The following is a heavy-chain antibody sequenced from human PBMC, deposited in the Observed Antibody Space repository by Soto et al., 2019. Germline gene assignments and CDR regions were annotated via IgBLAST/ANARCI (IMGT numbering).Heavy chain of an antibody. CDR3: AAMLIVGATSYYFED. V-gene: IGHV4-39*01. D-gene: IGHD1-26*01. J-gene: IGHJ4*01. CDR2: MCYSGST. CDR1: DESIGNSGFY. Sequence: PSVTMCLCCTISDESIGNSGFYCAWNRQPPGKGLVWIRSMCYSGSTYIYTSLMSRLTMSVDTPTMQFSLILSSVTAADTAVYYCAAMLIVGATSYYFEDWDEGNLVTVSS.